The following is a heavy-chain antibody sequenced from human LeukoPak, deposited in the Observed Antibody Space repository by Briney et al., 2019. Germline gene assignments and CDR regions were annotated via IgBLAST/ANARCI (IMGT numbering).Heavy chain of an antibody. CDR1: GGSFSGYY. CDR3: ARHGYIYVDY. Sequence: PSETLSLTCAVYGGSFSGYYWSWIRQPPGKGLEWIGEINHSGSTNYNPSLKSRVTISVDTSKNQFSLKLSSVTAADTAVYYCARHGYIYVDYWGQGTLVTVSS. V-gene: IGHV4-34*01. D-gene: IGHD5-18*01. CDR2: INHSGST. J-gene: IGHJ4*02.